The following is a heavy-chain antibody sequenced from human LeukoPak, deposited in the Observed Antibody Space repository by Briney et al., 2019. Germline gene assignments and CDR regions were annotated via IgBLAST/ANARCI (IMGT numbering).Heavy chain of an antibody. CDR3: ARASGSYWWFDS. V-gene: IGHV1-2*02. CDR2: VNPNSGDT. J-gene: IGHJ5*01. CDR1: GYTFTGYY. D-gene: IGHD1-26*01. Sequence: GASVKVSCKASGYTFTGYYLHWVRQAPGQGLEWMGCVNPNSGDTNYAQKFQGSVTMTRDTSISTVYMELSRLRSDDTVVYYCARASGSYWWFDSWGQGTLVTASS.